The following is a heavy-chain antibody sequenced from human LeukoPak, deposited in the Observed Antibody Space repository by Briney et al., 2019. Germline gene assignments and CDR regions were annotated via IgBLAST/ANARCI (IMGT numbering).Heavy chain of an antibody. V-gene: IGHV3-21*01. CDR3: ARDFRGDMVRGVHYYYGMDV. J-gene: IGHJ6*02. Sequence: GGSLRLSCAASGFTFSSYSMNWVRQAPGKGLEWVSSISSSSSYICYADSVKGRFTISRDNAKNSLYLQMNSLRAEDTAVYYCARDFRGDMVRGVHYYYGMDVWGQGTTVTVSS. D-gene: IGHD3-10*01. CDR2: ISSSSSYI. CDR1: GFTFSSYS.